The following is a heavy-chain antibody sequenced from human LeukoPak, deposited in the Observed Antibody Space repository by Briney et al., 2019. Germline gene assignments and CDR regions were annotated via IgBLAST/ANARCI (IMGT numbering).Heavy chain of an antibody. CDR1: GFTFSSYS. D-gene: IGHD3-9*01. V-gene: IGHV3-21*01. Sequence: AGGSLRLSCAASGFTFSSYSMNWVRQAPGKGLEWVSSISSSSSYIYYADSVKGRFTISRDNAKNSLYLQMNSLRAEDTAVYYCARDPYYDILTGYYPTDRFDPWGQGTLVTVSS. CDR3: ARDPYYDILTGYYPTDRFDP. J-gene: IGHJ5*02. CDR2: ISSSSSYI.